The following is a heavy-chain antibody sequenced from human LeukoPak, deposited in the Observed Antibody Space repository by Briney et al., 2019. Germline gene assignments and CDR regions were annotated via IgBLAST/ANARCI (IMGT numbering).Heavy chain of an antibody. Sequence: GGSLRVSCAASGFTFSAYALSWVRQAPGKGLVWVSAISGTAASTYYADSVKGRFTISRDNSKSTLYPQMNSLRAEDTAIYYCAKGVRFLDWWMLDYWGQGSLVTVSS. CDR3: AKGVRFLDWWMLDY. CDR2: ISGTAAST. CDR1: GFTFSAYA. D-gene: IGHD3-9*01. J-gene: IGHJ4*02. V-gene: IGHV3-23*01.